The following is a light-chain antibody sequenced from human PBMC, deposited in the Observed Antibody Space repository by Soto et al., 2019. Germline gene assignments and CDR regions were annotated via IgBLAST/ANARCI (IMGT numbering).Light chain of an antibody. V-gene: IGKV3-15*01. CDR2: DTS. J-gene: IGKJ4*01. CDR1: QSVSIK. CDR3: QQYGSSPSLT. Sequence: EIVVTQSSASLSVXSGEXXTLXXTPSQSVSIKLAWYQQKPGQAPRLLIYDTSTRATGIPARFSGSGSGTEFTLTISSLEPEDFAVYYCQQYGSSPSLTFGGGTKVDIK.